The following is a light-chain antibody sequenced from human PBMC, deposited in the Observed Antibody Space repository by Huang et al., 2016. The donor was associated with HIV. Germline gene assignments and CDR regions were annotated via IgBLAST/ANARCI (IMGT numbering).Light chain of an antibody. V-gene: IGKV1-6*01. J-gene: IGKJ1*01. CDR3: LQDFNYPRT. CDR2: AAS. CDR1: QGIRND. Sequence: IQMIQSLSSLSASLGDRITITCRASQGIRNDLGWYQHTPGKAPNLLIYAASELQVGVPLRFRGSGSGTDFTLIITSLQPEDVGTYYCLQDFNYPRTFGQGTTVNI.